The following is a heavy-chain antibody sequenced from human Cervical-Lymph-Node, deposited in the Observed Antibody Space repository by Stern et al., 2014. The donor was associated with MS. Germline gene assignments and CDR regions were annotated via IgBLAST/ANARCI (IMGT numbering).Heavy chain of an antibody. J-gene: IGHJ6*02. CDR1: GGTLSNYA. CDR2: IIPILGSA. Sequence: VQLVESGAEVKKPGSSVKVSCKASGGTLSNYAISWVRQAPGQGLEWMGGIIPILGSANYAQDVQDRVTITADESTTTAYMELSSLRSDDTAVYYCARQFRPYFYGFDVWGHGTTVTVSS. CDR3: ARQFRPYFYGFDV. V-gene: IGHV1-69*01. D-gene: IGHD5-24*01.